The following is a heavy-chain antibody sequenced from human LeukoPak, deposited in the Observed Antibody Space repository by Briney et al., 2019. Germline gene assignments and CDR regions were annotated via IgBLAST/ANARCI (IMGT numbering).Heavy chain of an antibody. Sequence: SETLSLICTVSGGSISSSSYYWGWIRQPPGKGLEWIGSIYYSGSTYYNPSLKSRVIISVDTSKNQFSLKLSSVTAADTAVYYCARDLGRGYSYGSYDYWGQGTLVTVSS. CDR1: GGSISSSSYY. D-gene: IGHD5-18*01. V-gene: IGHV4-39*07. J-gene: IGHJ4*02. CDR3: ARDLGRGYSYGSYDY. CDR2: IYYSGST.